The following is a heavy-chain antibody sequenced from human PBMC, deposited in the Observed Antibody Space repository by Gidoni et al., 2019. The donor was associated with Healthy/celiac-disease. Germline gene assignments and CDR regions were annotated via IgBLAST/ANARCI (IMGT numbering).Heavy chain of an antibody. CDR3: ARVSDCSSTSCYPFDY. CDR2: INRDGSST. V-gene: IGHV3-74*01. Sequence: EVQLVESGGGLVQPGGSLRLSCAASGFTFSSYWMHWVRQAPGKGLVWVSRINRDGSSTSYADSVKGRFTISRDNAKNTLYLQMNSLRAEDTAVYYCARVSDCSSTSCYPFDYWGQGTLVTVSS. J-gene: IGHJ4*02. CDR1: GFTFSSYW. D-gene: IGHD2-2*01.